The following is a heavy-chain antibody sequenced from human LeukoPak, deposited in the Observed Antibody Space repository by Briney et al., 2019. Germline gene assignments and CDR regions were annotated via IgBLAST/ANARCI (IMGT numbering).Heavy chain of an antibody. J-gene: IGHJ4*02. Sequence: GGSLRLSCTASGFTFGDYAMSWVRQAPGKGLEWVGFIRSKAYGGTTEYAASVKGRFTISRDDSKSIAYLQMNSLKTEDTAVYYCTRDSPRYSSGWFDYWGQGTLVTVSS. D-gene: IGHD6-19*01. V-gene: IGHV3-49*04. CDR3: TRDSPRYSSGWFDY. CDR2: IRSKAYGGTT. CDR1: GFTFGDYA.